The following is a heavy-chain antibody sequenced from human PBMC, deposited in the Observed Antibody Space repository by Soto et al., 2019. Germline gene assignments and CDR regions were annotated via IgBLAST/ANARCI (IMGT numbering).Heavy chain of an antibody. CDR1: GGTFSSYA. CDR2: IIPIFGTA. J-gene: IGHJ5*02. Sequence: QVQLVQSGAEVKKPGSSVKVSCKASGGTFSSYAISWVRQAPGQGLEWMGGIIPIFGTANYAQKFQGRVTITADKSTSTAYMELSSLRSEDTAVYYCARYVTTTPPLPYNWFDPWGQGTLVTVSS. D-gene: IGHD4-17*01. CDR3: ARYVTTTPPLPYNWFDP. V-gene: IGHV1-69*06.